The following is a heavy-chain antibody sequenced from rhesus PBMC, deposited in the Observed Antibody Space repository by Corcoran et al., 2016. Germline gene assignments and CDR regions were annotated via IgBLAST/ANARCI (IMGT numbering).Heavy chain of an antibody. CDR2: ISGNDGGT. D-gene: IGHD2-39*01. V-gene: IGHV4-173*01. CDR3: AKQGHKGAPSYYGFDS. CDR1: GGSLSDNW. Sequence: QLQLQESGPGLVKPSETLSLTCVVFGGSLSDNWWTWIRRAPGKGLEGIGRISGNDGGTSFNPSLKSRVTISTGRSNNQFSLKLTSVTAADTAIYYCAKQGHKGAPSYYGFDSWGQGVVVTVSS. J-gene: IGHJ6*01.